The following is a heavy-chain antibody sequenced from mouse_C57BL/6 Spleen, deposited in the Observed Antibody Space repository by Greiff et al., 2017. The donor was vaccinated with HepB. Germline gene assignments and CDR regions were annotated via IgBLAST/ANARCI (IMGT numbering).Heavy chain of an antibody. CDR3: ARGYDYYGFDY. D-gene: IGHD1-1*01. CDR2: IDPSDSYT. J-gene: IGHJ2*01. V-gene: IGHV1-69*01. Sequence: QVQLQQSGAELVMPGASVKLSCKASGYTFTSYWMHWVKQRPGQGLEWIGEIDPSDSYTNYNQKFKGKSTLTVDKSSSTAYMQLSSLTSEDSAVYYCARGYDYYGFDYWGQGTTLTVSS. CDR1: GYTFTSYW.